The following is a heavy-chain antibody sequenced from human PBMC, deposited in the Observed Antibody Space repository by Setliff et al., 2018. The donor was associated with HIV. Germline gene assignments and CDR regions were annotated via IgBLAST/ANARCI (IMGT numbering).Heavy chain of an antibody. V-gene: IGHV4-28*03. Sequence: LSLTCAVSGGSISSNNWWSWIRQPPERGLDYIGYINYNGNTNYNPSLKSRVTMSVDTSKNQISLKLRSVTAADTAVYYCARGHEWLRIWGQGMLVTVSS. CDR2: INYNGNT. J-gene: IGHJ4*02. D-gene: IGHD5-12*01. CDR1: GGSISSNNW. CDR3: ARGHEWLRI.